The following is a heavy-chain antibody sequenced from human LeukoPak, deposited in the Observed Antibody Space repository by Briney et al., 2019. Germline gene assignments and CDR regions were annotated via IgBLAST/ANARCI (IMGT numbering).Heavy chain of an antibody. Sequence: GGSLRLSCAASGFTFDDYTMHWVRQAPGKGVEWVSLITWDGGSTYYADSVKGRFTISRDNSKKSLYLQMNSLRTEDTALYYCAKGKNTGSYLSHVDYWGQGTLVTVSS. CDR2: ITWDGGST. J-gene: IGHJ4*02. V-gene: IGHV3-43*01. CDR3: AKGKNTGSYLSHVDY. CDR1: GFTFDDYT. D-gene: IGHD3-10*01.